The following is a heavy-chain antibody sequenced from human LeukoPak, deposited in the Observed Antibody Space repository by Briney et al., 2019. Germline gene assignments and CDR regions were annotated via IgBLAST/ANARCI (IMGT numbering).Heavy chain of an antibody. CDR1: GFNFHDYA. Sequence: PGRSLRLSCAASGFNFHDYAMHWVRQTPGKGLEWVSSISWNSGRLGYADSVKGRFTISRDNAKNSLYLEMNSLRAEDTALYFCAEDIDSSSWYYFDYWGQGTLVTVSS. CDR2: ISWNSGRL. CDR3: AEDIDSSSWYYFDY. J-gene: IGHJ4*02. V-gene: IGHV3-9*01. D-gene: IGHD6-13*01.